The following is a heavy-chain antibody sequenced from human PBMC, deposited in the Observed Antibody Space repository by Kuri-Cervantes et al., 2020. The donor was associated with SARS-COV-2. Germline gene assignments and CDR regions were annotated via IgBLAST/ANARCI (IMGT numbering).Heavy chain of an antibody. CDR2: IYTSGST. V-gene: IGHV4-4*07. CDR1: GGSISSYY. Sequence: GSLRLSCTVSGGSISSYYWSWIRQPAGKGLEWIGRIYTSGSTNYNPSLKSRVTMSVDTSKNQFSLKLSSVTAADTAVYYCARDLYCSSTSCYADYYYGMDVWGQGTTVTVSS. J-gene: IGHJ6*02. D-gene: IGHD2-2*01. CDR3: ARDLYCSSTSCYADYYYGMDV.